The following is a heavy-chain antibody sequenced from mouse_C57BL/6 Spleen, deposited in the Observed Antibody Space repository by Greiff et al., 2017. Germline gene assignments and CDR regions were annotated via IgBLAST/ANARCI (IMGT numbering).Heavy chain of an antibody. CDR2: ISYDGSN. V-gene: IGHV3-6*01. Sequence: VQLQQSGPGLVKPSQSLSLTCSVTGYSITSGYYWNWIRQFPGNKLEWMGYISYDGSNNYNPSLKNRISITRDTSKNQFFLKLNSVTTEDTATYYCAREYYGLEGYYFDYWGQGTTLTVSS. CDR1: GYSITSGYY. CDR3: AREYYGLEGYYFDY. D-gene: IGHD1-1*02. J-gene: IGHJ2*01.